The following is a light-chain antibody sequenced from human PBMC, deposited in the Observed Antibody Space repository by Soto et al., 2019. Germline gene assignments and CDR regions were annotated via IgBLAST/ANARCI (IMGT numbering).Light chain of an antibody. CDR2: AAS. J-gene: IGKJ4*01. CDR1: QAISSS. V-gene: IGKV1-9*01. Sequence: DIQLTQSPSFLSASVGDKVTITCRASQAISSSLAWYQQNPGKAPKLLIYAASTLQSGVPSRFSGSGSGTEFTLTISSLQPEDFATYYCQQLNSYPLPVGGGAKVEI. CDR3: QQLNSYPLP.